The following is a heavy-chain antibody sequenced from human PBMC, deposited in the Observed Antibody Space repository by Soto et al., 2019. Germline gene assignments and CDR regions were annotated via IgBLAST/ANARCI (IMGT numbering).Heavy chain of an antibody. Sequence: EVQLVQSGAEVKKPGESLKISCKVSGYNFVNHWIGWVRQMPGKGLEWMGIIYPGDSDTRDSPSFQGLVAISVDKSISTAYLQWSSLKASDTALYYCARHGLLGGLVKNNWFDTWGQGTLVTVS. CDR1: GYNFVNHW. J-gene: IGHJ5*02. CDR3: ARHGLLGGLVKNNWFDT. V-gene: IGHV5-51*01. D-gene: IGHD1-26*01. CDR2: IYPGDSDT.